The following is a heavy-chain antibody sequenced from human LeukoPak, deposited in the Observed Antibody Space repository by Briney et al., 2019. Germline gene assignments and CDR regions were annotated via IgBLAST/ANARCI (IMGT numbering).Heavy chain of an antibody. CDR2: ISWNSGSI. Sequence: GGSLRLSCAASGFTFDDYAMHWVRQAPGKGLEWVSGISWNSGSIGYADSVKGRFTISRDNAKNSLYLQMNSLRAEDTALYYCARASNGDYSLWYYYYYMDVWGRGTTVTISS. J-gene: IGHJ6*03. CDR1: GFTFDDYA. V-gene: IGHV3-9*01. CDR3: ARASNGDYSLWYYYYYMDV. D-gene: IGHD4-17*01.